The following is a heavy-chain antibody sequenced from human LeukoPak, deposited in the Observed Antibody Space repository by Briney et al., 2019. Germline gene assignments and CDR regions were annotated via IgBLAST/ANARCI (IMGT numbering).Heavy chain of an antibody. J-gene: IGHJ5*02. CDR3: ASSHTVAESNWFDP. CDR2: IIPIFGTA. D-gene: IGHD4-11*01. V-gene: IGHV1-69*05. Sequence: SVKVSCKASGGTFSSYAISWVLQAPGQGLEWMGRIIPIFGTANYAQKFQGRVTITTDESTSTAYMELSSLRSEDTAVYYCASSHTVAESNWFDPWGQGTLVTVSS. CDR1: GGTFSSYA.